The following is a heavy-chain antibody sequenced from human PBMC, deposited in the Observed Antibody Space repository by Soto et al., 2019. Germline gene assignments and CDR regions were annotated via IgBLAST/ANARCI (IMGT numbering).Heavy chain of an antibody. CDR1: GYPFANYG. J-gene: IGHJ4*02. D-gene: IGHD3-10*01. V-gene: IGHV1-18*01. Sequence: SVKVSCTASGYPFANYGISWVRQAPGQGLEWMGWISAYKGDTNYAQNLRDRITMTTDTSTNTAYMELKSLRDDDTAVYYCARDLDGSGSYYTNYWGPGTLVTVSS. CDR2: ISAYKGDT. CDR3: ARDLDGSGSYYTNY.